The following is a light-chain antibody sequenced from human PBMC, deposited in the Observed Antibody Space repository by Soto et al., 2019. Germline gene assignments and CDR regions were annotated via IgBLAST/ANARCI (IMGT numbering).Light chain of an antibody. V-gene: IGKV3-11*01. CDR1: QNIRSH. Sequence: EIVLTQSPATLSLSPGEIATLSCKASQNIRSHLAWYLQKPGQPPRLLIFGASNRATGIPARFSGSGSGTDFTLTVSSLEPEDSGLYYCQQRSDWPLPFGGGARVEVK. CDR3: QQRSDWPLP. CDR2: GAS. J-gene: IGKJ4*01.